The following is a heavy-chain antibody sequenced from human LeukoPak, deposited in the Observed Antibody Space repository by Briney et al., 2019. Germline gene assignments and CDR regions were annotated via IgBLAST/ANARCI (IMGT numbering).Heavy chain of an antibody. V-gene: IGHV3-33*01. CDR2: IWYDGSNK. D-gene: IGHD5-12*01. CDR1: GFAFSSYG. CDR3: ARGVATLDY. Sequence: PGRSLRLSCAASGFAFSSYGMHWVRQAPGKGLEWVAVIWYDGSNKYYADSVKGRFTISRDNSKNTLYLQMNSLRAEDTAVYYCARGVATLDYWGQGTLVTVSS. J-gene: IGHJ4*02.